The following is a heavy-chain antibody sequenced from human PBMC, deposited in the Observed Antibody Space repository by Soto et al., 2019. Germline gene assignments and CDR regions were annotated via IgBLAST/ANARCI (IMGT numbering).Heavy chain of an antibody. Sequence: GESLNISFKGSGYSFTNYWIGWVRQMPGKVLECIVIIYPADSDTRYSPSFQGQVTISPDKSINTAFLQWRTLTASDTAMYYCARNLGLWRGSIDYWTQRSPVTVS. CDR1: GYSFTNYW. J-gene: IGHJ4*02. V-gene: IGHV5-51*01. CDR2: IYPADSDT. D-gene: IGHD3-3*01. CDR3: ARNLGLWRGSIDY.